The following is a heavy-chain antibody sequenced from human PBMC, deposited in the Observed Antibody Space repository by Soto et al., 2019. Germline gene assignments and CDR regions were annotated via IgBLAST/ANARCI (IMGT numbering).Heavy chain of an antibody. V-gene: IGHV3-7*01. CDR3: ARDTMVRGVIILYYYYYMDV. CDR1: GFTFSSYW. CDR2: IKQDGSEK. D-gene: IGHD3-10*01. J-gene: IGHJ6*03. Sequence: GGSLRLSCAASGFTFSSYWMSWVRQAPGKGLEWVANIKQDGSEKYYVDSVKGRFTISRDNAKNSLYLQMNSLRAEDTAVYYCARDTMVRGVIILYYYYYMDVWGKGTTVTVSS.